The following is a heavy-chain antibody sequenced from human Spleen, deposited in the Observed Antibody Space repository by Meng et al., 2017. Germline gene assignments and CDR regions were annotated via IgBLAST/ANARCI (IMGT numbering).Heavy chain of an antibody. CDR2: IWYDGSNK. J-gene: IGHJ3*02. Sequence: GESLKISCAASGFTLSSYGMHWVRQAPGKGLEWVAVIWYDGSNKYYADSVKGRFTISRDNSKNTLYLQMNSLRAADMAVYYCARDRAYWFGELSAFDIWGQGTMVTVSS. D-gene: IGHD3-10*01. V-gene: IGHV3-33*01. CDR1: GFTLSSYG. CDR3: ARDRAYWFGELSAFDI.